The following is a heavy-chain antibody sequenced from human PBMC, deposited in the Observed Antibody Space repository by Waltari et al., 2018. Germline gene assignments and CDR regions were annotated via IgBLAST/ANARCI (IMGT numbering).Heavy chain of an antibody. Sequence: EVQLVESGGGLVQPGGSLRLSCAASGFTFSSYSMNWVRQAPGKGLEWVSYISSSSSTIYYADSVKGRFTISRDNAKNSLYLQMNSLRAEDTAVYYCAGGIAVAGASDDYWGQGTLVTVSS. CDR3: AGGIAVAGASDDY. CDR2: ISSSSSTI. V-gene: IGHV3-48*01. CDR1: GFTFSSYS. D-gene: IGHD6-19*01. J-gene: IGHJ4*02.